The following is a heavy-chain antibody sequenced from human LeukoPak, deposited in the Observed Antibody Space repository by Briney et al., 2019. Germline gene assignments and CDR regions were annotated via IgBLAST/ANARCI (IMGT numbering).Heavy chain of an antibody. CDR3: AKDASTLYYYDSSGYHNSNLDY. V-gene: IGHV3-30*02. CDR1: GFTFSSYA. J-gene: IGHJ4*02. CDR2: IRYDGSNK. Sequence: PGGSLRLSCAASGFTFSSYAMSWVCQAPGKGLEWVAFIRYDGSNKYYADSVKGRFTISRDNSKNTLYLQMNSLRAGDTAVYYCAKDASTLYYYDSSGYHNSNLDYWGQGTLVTVSS. D-gene: IGHD3-22*01.